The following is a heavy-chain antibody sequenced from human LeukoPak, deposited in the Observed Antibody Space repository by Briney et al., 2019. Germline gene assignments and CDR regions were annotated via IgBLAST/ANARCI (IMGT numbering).Heavy chain of an antibody. D-gene: IGHD3-22*01. CDR2: IHSGGST. CDR1: GFTVSSNY. V-gene: IGHV3-66*01. CDR3: ARDRGPWYDSSGFDY. Sequence: GGSLRLSCAASGFTVSSNYMSWVRQAPGKGLEWVSVIHSGGSTYYADSVKGRFTISRDNSKNTLYLQMNSLRAEDTAVYYCARDRGPWYDSSGFDYWGQGTLVTVSS. J-gene: IGHJ4*02.